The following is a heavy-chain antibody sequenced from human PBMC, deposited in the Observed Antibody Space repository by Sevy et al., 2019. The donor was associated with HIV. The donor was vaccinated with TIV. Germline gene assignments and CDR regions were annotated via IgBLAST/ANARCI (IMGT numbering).Heavy chain of an antibody. Sequence: GGSLRLSCAASGFTFSSYSMNWVRQAPGKGLEWVSSISSSSSYIYYADSVKGRFTISRDNAKNSLYLQMNSLRAEDMAVYYCARDRTIAVAGMDVWGQGTTVTVSS. CDR2: ISSSSSYI. CDR1: GFTFSSYS. D-gene: IGHD6-19*01. V-gene: IGHV3-21*01. J-gene: IGHJ6*02. CDR3: ARDRTIAVAGMDV.